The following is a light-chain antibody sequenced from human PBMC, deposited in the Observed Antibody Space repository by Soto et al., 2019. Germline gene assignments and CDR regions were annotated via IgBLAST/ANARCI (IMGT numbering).Light chain of an antibody. J-gene: IGLJ2*01. CDR2: KNN. V-gene: IGLV1-47*01. Sequence: QSVLTQPPSASGTPGQRVTISCSGSSSNIGSNYVYWYQQLPGTAPKLLIYKNNQRPSGVPDRFSGSKSGTSASLAISRIRSEDEADYYCAAWDDSLSGFVVFGGGTKVTVL. CDR1: SSNIGSNY. CDR3: AAWDDSLSGFVV.